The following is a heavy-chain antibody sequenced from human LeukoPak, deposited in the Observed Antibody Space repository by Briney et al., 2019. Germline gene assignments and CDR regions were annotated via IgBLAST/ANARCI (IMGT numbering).Heavy chain of an antibody. CDR2: MNPNSGNT. CDR3: ARGRSTYYYDSSGYYSLDY. J-gene: IGHJ4*02. D-gene: IGHD3-22*01. CDR1: GYTFTSYD. Sequence: GASVKVSRKASGYTFTSYDINWVRQATGQGLEWMGWMNPNSGNTGYAQKFQGRVTMTGNTSISTAYMELSSLRSEDTAVYYCARGRSTYYYDSSGYYSLDYWGQGTLVTVSS. V-gene: IGHV1-8*01.